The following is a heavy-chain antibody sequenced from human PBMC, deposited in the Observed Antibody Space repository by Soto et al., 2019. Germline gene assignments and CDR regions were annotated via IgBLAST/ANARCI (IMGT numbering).Heavy chain of an antibody. CDR1: GVSFSGYY. J-gene: IGHJ4*02. CDR2: INHSGST. D-gene: IGHD6-6*01. V-gene: IGHV4-34*01. Sequence: QVQLQQWGAGLLKPSETLSLTCAVYGVSFSGYYWSWIRQPPGKGLEWIGEINHSGSTNYNPSLKRRVTISEDTSKNQFSLKLSSVTDADTDVYYCARESIAARAFDYWGREPWSQSPQ. CDR3: ARESIAARAFDY.